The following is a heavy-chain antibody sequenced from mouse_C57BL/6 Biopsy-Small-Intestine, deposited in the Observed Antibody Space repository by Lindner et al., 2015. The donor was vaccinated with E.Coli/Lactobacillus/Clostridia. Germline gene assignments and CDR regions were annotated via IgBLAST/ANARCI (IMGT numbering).Heavy chain of an antibody. D-gene: IGHD3-3*01. J-gene: IGHJ4*01. CDR3: ARDNWTEDY. V-gene: IGHV1-79*01. CDR2: ISPSYGHT. CDR1: GYTFSSYG. Sequence: SVKVSCKASGYTFSSYGISWVRQAPGQGLEWMGWISPSYGHTYFAQNFQGRVTLTTDISTSTAYMELRSLTSDDTAVYFCARDNWTEDYWGQGTLVTVSS.